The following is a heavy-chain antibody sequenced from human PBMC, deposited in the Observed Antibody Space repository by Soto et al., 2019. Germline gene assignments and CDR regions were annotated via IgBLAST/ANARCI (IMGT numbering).Heavy chain of an antibody. Sequence: SETLSLTCAVSGGSISSYYWSWIRQPPGKGLEWIGYIYYSGSTNYNPSLKSRVTISVDTSKNQFSLKLSSVTAADTAVYYCARDLREYSGYDLRSDAFDIWGQGTMVTVSS. V-gene: IGHV4-59*01. D-gene: IGHD5-12*01. J-gene: IGHJ3*02. CDR2: IYYSGST. CDR3: ARDLREYSGYDLRSDAFDI. CDR1: GGSISSYY.